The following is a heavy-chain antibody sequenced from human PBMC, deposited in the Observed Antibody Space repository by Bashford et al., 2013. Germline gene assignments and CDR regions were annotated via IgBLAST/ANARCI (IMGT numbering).Heavy chain of an antibody. CDR2: ISYTGST. D-gene: IGHD3-9*01. V-gene: IGHV4-39*01. J-gene: IGHJ6*02. CDR1: SGSISSNVYY. CDR3: ARHLRNWFYGFDV. Sequence: SETLSLTCTVSSGSISSNVYYWGWIRQPPGRGLEWIGAISYTGSTFYNPTLKSRVTISEDTSKNQFSLRISSVTAADTAVYYCARHLRNWFYGFDVWGQGTTVTVSS.